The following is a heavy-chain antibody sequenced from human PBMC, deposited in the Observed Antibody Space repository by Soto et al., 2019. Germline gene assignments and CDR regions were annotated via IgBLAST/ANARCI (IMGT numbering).Heavy chain of an antibody. V-gene: IGHV1-69*13. CDR2: IIPIFGTA. CDR1: GGTFSSYA. Sequence: SVKVSCKASGGTFSSYAISWVRQAPGQGLEWMGGIIPIFGTANYAQKFQGRVTITADESTSTAYMELSSLRSEDTAVYYCARDSRSITGTTRGWFDPWGQGTLVTVSS. D-gene: IGHD1-7*01. CDR3: ARDSRSITGTTRGWFDP. J-gene: IGHJ5*02.